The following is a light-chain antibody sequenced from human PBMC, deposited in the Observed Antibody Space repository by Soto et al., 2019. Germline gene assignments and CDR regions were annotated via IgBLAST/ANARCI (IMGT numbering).Light chain of an antibody. CDR3: QQHSHWPPWT. CDR1: QSVSSY. CDR2: DAS. Sequence: EIVLTQSPATLSLSPGERATLSCRASQSVSSYLAWYQQKPGQAPRLLIYDASSRATGVPARFSGSGSGTDFTLTISDLEPEDFAVYYCQQHSHWPPWTFGQGTKVDIK. V-gene: IGKV3-11*01. J-gene: IGKJ1*01.